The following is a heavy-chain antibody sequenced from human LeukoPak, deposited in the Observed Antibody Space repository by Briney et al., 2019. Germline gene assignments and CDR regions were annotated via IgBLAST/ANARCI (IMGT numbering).Heavy chain of an antibody. Sequence: GGSLRLSCAASGFTFSSYVMHWVRQAPGKGLEWVAIISYDGSNEYYADSAKGRFTISRDNSKNTLYLQMNSLRAADTAVYYCARDSMSNRWLLASLRYFDYWGQGTLVTVSS. V-gene: IGHV3-30*04. CDR2: ISYDGSNE. D-gene: IGHD3-9*01. CDR1: GFTFSSYV. CDR3: ARDSMSNRWLLASLRYFDY. J-gene: IGHJ4*02.